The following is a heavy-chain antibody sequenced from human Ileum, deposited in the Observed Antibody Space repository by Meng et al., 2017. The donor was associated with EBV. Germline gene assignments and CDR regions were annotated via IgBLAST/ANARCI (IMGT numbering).Heavy chain of an antibody. CDR1: GGSVSSAHSF. CDR2: MSYSGST. V-gene: IGHV4-61*01. D-gene: IGHD1-26*01. Sequence: QLQLEAAGPGLMKPSETLSLTCPVSGGSVSSAHSFWTWIRQPPGKGLEWIGYMSYSGSTNYSPPLESRVTISVDTSKNQFSLKLSSVTAADTAVYYCAGDPHSGSPHWGQGTLVTVSS. CDR3: AGDPHSGSPH. J-gene: IGHJ4*02.